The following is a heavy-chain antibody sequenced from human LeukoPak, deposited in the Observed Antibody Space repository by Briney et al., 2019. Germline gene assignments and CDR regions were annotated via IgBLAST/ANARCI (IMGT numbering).Heavy chain of an antibody. CDR1: GGSISGTNW. J-gene: IGHJ4*02. CDR3: SRESGPFCPFGY. V-gene: IGHV4-4*02. D-gene: IGHD1-26*01. CDR2: ISLAGQT. Sequence: SGTLSLTCGVSGGSISGTNWWSWVRQPPGQGLEGIGEISLAGQTNFNPSLNGRVTMSLDKSSNQLSLHLTSVTAADTATYFCSRESGPFCPFGYWGQGTLVIVSS.